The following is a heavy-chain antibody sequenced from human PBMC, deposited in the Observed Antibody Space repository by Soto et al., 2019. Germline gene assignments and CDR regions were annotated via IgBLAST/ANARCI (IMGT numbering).Heavy chain of an antibody. CDR3: ATDSPRYSSSWNPFDY. J-gene: IGHJ4*02. CDR1: GYTLTELS. V-gene: IGHV1-24*01. D-gene: IGHD6-13*01. Sequence: GASVKVSCKVSGYTLTELSMHWVRQAPGKGLEWMGGFDPEDGETIYAQKFQGRVTMTEDTSTDTAYMELSSLRSEDTAVYYCATDSPRYSSSWNPFDYWGQGTLVTVS. CDR2: FDPEDGET.